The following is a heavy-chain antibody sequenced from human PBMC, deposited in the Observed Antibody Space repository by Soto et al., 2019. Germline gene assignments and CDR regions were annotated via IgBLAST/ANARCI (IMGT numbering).Heavy chain of an antibody. D-gene: IGHD3-9*01. CDR3: AKDLMEGRYFDWLLAYGMDV. V-gene: IGHV3-9*01. Sequence: SLLLSFAASGFTFDDYAMHWVRQAAGKGLEWVSGISWNSGSIGYADSVKGRFTISRDNAKNSLYLQMNSLRAEDTALYYCAKDLMEGRYFDWLLAYGMDVWGQGTTVTVSS. CDR2: ISWNSGSI. J-gene: IGHJ6*02. CDR1: GFTFDDYA.